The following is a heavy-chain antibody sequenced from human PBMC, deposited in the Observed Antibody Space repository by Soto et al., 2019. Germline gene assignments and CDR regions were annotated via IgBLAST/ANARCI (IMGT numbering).Heavy chain of an antibody. CDR3: ARGYGDYVSDY. V-gene: IGHV4-59*01. J-gene: IGHJ4*02. Sequence: QVQLQESGPGLVKPSENLSLTCTVSGGSISSYYWSWIRQPPGKGLEWIGNIYYSGSTNYNPSLKSRVTISVDTSKNQFSLKLSSVTAADTAVYYCARGYGDYVSDYWGQGTLVTVSS. CDR1: GGSISSYY. CDR2: IYYSGST. D-gene: IGHD4-17*01.